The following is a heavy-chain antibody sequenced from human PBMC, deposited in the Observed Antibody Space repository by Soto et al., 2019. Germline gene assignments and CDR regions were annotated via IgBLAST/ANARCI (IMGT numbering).Heavy chain of an antibody. CDR3: ASHYDSSSYYYYYGMDV. CDR1: GGTFSSYA. V-gene: IGHV1-69*12. Sequence: QVQLVQSGAEVKKPGSSVKVSCKASGGTFSSYAISWVRQAPGQGLEWMGGIIPIFGTADYAQKFQGRVTITADESTSTAYMELSSLRSEGTAVYYCASHYDSSSYYYYYGMDVWGQGTTVTVSS. CDR2: IIPIFGTA. D-gene: IGHD3-22*01. J-gene: IGHJ6*02.